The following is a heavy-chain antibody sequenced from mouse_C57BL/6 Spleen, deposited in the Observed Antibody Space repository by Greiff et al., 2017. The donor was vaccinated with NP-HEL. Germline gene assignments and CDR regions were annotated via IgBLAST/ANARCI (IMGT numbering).Heavy chain of an antibody. CDR1: GFTFSSYA. J-gene: IGHJ3*01. Sequence: EVQGVESGGGLVKPGGSLKLSCAASGFTFSSYAMSWVRQTPEKRLEWVATISDGGSYTYYPDNVKGRFTISRDNAKNNLYLQMSHLKSEDTAMYYCARDENYYGSSYWFAYWGQGTLVTVSA. CDR2: ISDGGSYT. CDR3: ARDENYYGSSYWFAY. V-gene: IGHV5-4*01. D-gene: IGHD1-1*01.